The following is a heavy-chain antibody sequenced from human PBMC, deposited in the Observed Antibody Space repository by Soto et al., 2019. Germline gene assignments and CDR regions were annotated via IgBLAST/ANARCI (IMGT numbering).Heavy chain of an antibody. J-gene: IGHJ5*02. CDR2: ISTSGDRT. V-gene: IGHV3-23*01. CDR1: GFTFSTFV. D-gene: IGHD3-10*01. Sequence: GGSLRLSCAASGFTFSTFVMNWVRQAPGEGLEWLSAISTSGDRTYYTDSVKGRFTISRDNSKNTLYLQMNSLRVEDTAVYYCAKNYNSGGGPNWFDPWGQGTLVTVSS. CDR3: AKNYNSGGGPNWFDP.